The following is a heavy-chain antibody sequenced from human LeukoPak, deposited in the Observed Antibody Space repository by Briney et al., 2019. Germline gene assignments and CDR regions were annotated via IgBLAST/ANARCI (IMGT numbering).Heavy chain of an antibody. CDR2: IYHSGST. D-gene: IGHD6-19*01. CDR3: ALTISVAGSNWFDP. V-gene: IGHV4-59*01. Sequence: PSETLSLTCIVSGGSISSYYWSWIRQPPGKGLEWIGYIYHSGSTNYNPSLKSRVTISVDTSKKQFSLKLSSVTAADTAVYYCALTISVAGSNWFDPWGQGTLVTVSS. J-gene: IGHJ5*02. CDR1: GGSISSYY.